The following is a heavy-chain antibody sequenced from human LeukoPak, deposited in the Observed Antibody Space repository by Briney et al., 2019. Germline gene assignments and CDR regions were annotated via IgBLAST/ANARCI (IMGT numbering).Heavy chain of an antibody. CDR2: ISYDGSNK. D-gene: IGHD2-2*01. J-gene: IGHJ4*02. CDR1: GFTFSSYG. V-gene: IGHV3-30*18. CDR3: VKDRSSSWAFDY. Sequence: GESLRLSCAASGFTFSSYGMHWVRQAPGKGLEWVAVISYDGSNKYYADSVKGRFTISRDNSKNTLYLQMNSLRAEDTAVYYCVKDRSSSWAFDYWGQGTLVTVSS.